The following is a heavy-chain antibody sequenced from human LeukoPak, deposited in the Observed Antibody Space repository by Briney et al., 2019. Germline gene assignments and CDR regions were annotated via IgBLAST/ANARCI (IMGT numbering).Heavy chain of an antibody. Sequence: PGGSLRLSCAASGFTFSSYWMHWVRQAPGKGLVWISRINSDGSGTSYADSVKGRFTISRDNAKNSLYLQMNSLRAEDTAVYYCARDRGSDYDILTGYSVDAFDIWGQGTMVTVSS. J-gene: IGHJ3*02. CDR2: INSDGSGT. CDR3: ARDRGSDYDILTGYSVDAFDI. V-gene: IGHV3-74*01. D-gene: IGHD3-9*01. CDR1: GFTFSSYW.